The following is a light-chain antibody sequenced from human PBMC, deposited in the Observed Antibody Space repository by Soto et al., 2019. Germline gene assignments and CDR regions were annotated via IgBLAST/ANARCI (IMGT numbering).Light chain of an antibody. CDR3: QQYNNWPRT. V-gene: IGKV3D-15*01. J-gene: IGKJ1*01. CDR1: QSVSSS. Sequence: EIVMTQSPGTLSISPGEKATLSCRASQSVSSSLAWFRQQPGQAPRLLIYGASTRAPGVPARFSGSGSETDFTLTISSLQSEDFTVYYCQQYNNWPRTFGQGTKVDIK. CDR2: GAS.